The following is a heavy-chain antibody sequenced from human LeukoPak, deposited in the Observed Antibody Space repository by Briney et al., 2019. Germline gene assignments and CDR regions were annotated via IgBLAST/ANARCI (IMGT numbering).Heavy chain of an antibody. CDR1: GFTFSSYG. V-gene: IGHV3-30*18. Sequence: PGGSLRLSCAASGFTFSSYGMHWVRQAPGKGLEWVAVISYDGSNKYYADSVKGRFTISRDNSKNTLYLQMNSLRAEDTAVYYCAKDHPYSNYGDVGGFDPWGQGTLVTVSS. CDR2: ISYDGSNK. CDR3: AKDHPYSNYGDVGGFDP. J-gene: IGHJ5*02. D-gene: IGHD4-11*01.